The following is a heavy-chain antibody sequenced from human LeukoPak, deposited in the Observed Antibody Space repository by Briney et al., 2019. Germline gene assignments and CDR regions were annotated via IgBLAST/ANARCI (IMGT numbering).Heavy chain of an antibody. D-gene: IGHD3-3*01. V-gene: IGHV2-5*02. J-gene: IGHJ4*02. CDR1: GFSFSTSGVG. CDR2: IYWDDDK. CDR3: AHLYRTYYDFWSGYRYFDY. Sequence: KKSGPTLVNPTQTLTLTCTFSGFSFSTSGVGVGWIRQPPGKALEWLALIYWDDDKRYSPSLKSRLTITKDTSKNQVVLTMTNMDPVDTATYYCAHLYRTYYDFWSGYRYFDYWGQGTLVTVSS.